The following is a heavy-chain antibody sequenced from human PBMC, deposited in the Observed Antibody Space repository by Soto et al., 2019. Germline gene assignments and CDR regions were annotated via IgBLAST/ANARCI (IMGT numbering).Heavy chain of an antibody. V-gene: IGHV3-33*01. CDR1: GFTFTNYG. CDR3: ARDGYSGGRYLDY. Sequence: GGSLRLSCATSGFTFTNYGMHWARQAPGKGLEWVAVFWYDGSKTDYADSVKGRFTISRDTSKNALYLQMNSLRAEDTAVYYCARDGYSGGRYLDYWGQGSLVTVSS. J-gene: IGHJ4*02. CDR2: FWYDGSKT. D-gene: IGHD5-12*01.